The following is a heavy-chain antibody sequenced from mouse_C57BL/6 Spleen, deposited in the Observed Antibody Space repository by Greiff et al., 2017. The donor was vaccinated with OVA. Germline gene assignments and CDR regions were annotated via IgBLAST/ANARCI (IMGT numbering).Heavy chain of an antibody. Sequence: VQLQQPGAELVRPGSSVKLSCKASGYNFTSYWLDWVKQRPGQGLEWIGNIYPSDSETHYNQKFKDKATLTVDKSSSKAYMQLSSLTSEDSAVYYCAREGLTGDWYFDVWGTGTTGTVSS. CDR3: AREGLTGDWYFDV. D-gene: IGHD4-1*01. CDR1: GYNFTSYW. CDR2: IYPSDSET. J-gene: IGHJ1*03. V-gene: IGHV1-61*01.